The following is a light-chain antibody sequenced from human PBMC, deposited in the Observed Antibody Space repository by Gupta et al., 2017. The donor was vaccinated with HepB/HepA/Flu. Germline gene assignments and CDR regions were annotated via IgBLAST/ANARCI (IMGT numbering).Light chain of an antibody. CDR1: SSDVGGYNS. CDR2: DVT. V-gene: IGLV2-14*03. J-gene: IGLJ3*02. CDR3: TSFTRSTSTLVL. Sequence: QSALTQPAAVSGSPGQSLTISCTGTSSDVGGYNSVSWYQQYPGKAPKLLIYDVTARPSGISTRFSASKSSNTASLTISGLQTEDEADYFCTSFTRSTSTLVLFGGGTKLTVL.